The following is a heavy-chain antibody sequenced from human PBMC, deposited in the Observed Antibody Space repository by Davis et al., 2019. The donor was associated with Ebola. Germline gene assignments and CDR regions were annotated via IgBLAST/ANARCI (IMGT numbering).Heavy chain of an antibody. Sequence: MPSETLSLTCTVSGGSISSGGYYWSWIRQPPGKGLEWIGEINHSGSTNYNPSLKSRVTISVDTSKNQFSLKLSSVTAADTAVYYCARGVFYDYWGQGTLVTVSS. J-gene: IGHJ4*02. CDR1: GGSISSGGYY. CDR2: INHSGST. D-gene: IGHD2-21*01. V-gene: IGHV4-61*08. CDR3: ARGVFYDY.